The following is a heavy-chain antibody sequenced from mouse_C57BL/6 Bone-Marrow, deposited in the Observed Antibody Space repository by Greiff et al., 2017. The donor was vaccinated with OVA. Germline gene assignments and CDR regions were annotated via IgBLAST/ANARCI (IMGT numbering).Heavy chain of an antibody. CDR1: GFNITNTY. D-gene: IGHD1-1*01. CDR2: IDPANGTT. J-gene: IGHJ2*01. Sequence: VHVKQSVAELVRPGASVKLSCTASGFNITNTYMHWVKQRPEQGLEWIGRIDPANGTTKYAPKFPGKATITADTSSNTAYLQLSSLTTEDTAIYYCARSHYCGSSFSFYFDYWGQGTTLTVSS. V-gene: IGHV14-3*01. CDR3: ARSHYCGSSFSFYFDY.